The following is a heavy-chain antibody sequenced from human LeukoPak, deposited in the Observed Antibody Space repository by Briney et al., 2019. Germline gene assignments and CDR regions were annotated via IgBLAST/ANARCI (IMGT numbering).Heavy chain of an antibody. CDR2: IYYSGST. D-gene: IGHD6-19*01. V-gene: IGHV4-61*01. J-gene: IGHJ5*02. Sequence: PSETLSLTCTVSGGSISSSSYYWSWIRQPPGKGLEWIGYIYYSGSTNYNPSLKSRVTISVDTSKNQFSLKLSSVTAADTAVYYCARVRIAVAGPPRFDPWGQGTLVTVSS. CDR3: ARVRIAVAGPPRFDP. CDR1: GGSISSSSYY.